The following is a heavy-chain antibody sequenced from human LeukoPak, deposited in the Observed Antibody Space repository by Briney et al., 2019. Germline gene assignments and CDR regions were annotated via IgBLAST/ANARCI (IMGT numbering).Heavy chain of an antibody. D-gene: IGHD4-17*01. J-gene: IGHJ5*02. CDR2: IYHSGST. V-gene: IGHV4-4*02. Sequence: PSGTLSLTCTVSGGSISSNNWWSWVRQYPGKGLEWIGEIYHSGSTNYNPSLKSRVTISVDKSKNQFSLRLSSVTAADTAVYYCVRTVIPGWFDPWGQGTLVTVSS. CDR3: VRTVIPGWFDP. CDR1: GGSISSNNW.